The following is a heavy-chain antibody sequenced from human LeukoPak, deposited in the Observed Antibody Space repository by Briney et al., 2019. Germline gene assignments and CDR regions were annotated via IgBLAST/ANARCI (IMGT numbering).Heavy chain of an antibody. V-gene: IGHV3-66*01. J-gene: IGHJ4*02. CDR1: GFTVYNNY. Sequence: GGSLRLSCVASGFTVYNNYMIWVRQAPGKGLEWVSVSYTDGATHYADSVKGRFIISRDTSKNTLYLEMNSLRAEDTAVYYCARDVGSGYPFDYWGQGTRVIVSS. CDR3: ARDVGSGYPFDY. D-gene: IGHD3-3*01. CDR2: SYTDGAT.